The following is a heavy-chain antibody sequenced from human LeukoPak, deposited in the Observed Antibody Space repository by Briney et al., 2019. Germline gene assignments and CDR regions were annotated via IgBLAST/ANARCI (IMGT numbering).Heavy chain of an antibody. J-gene: IGHJ4*02. CDR3: ARGCSAVSCYAFDY. CDR1: GFSVSNNY. D-gene: IGHD2-15*01. CDR2: IYSGGST. V-gene: IGHV3-66*01. Sequence: PGGSLRLSCAASGFSVSNNYMSWVRQAPGKGLEWVSVIYSGGSTFYADSVKGRFTISRDNSKNTLYLQMNSLRAEDTAVYYCARGCSAVSCYAFDYWGQGTLVTVS.